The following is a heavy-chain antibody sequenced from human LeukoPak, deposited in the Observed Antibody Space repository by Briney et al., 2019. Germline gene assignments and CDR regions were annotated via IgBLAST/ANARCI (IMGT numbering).Heavy chain of an antibody. J-gene: IGHJ4*02. V-gene: IGHV1-69*13. CDR3: AASLRGTGTDFDY. D-gene: IGHD3-10*01. CDR1: GGTFSSYA. Sequence: SVKVSCKASGGTFSSYAISWARQAPGQGLEWMGGIIPIFGTANYAQKFQGRVTITADESTSTAYMELSSLRSEDTAVYYCAASLRGTGTDFDYWGQGTLVTVSS. CDR2: IIPIFGTA.